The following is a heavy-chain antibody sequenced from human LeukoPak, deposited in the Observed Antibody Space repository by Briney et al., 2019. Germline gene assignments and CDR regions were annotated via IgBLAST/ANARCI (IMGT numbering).Heavy chain of an antibody. Sequence: GGSLRLSCAASGFTVSSNYMSWVRQAPGKGLEWVSSISGSGGSTYYADSVKGRFTISRDNSKNTLNLQMNSLRAEDTAVYYCARGSGSYSFEYWGQGTLVTVSS. CDR1: GFTVSSNY. D-gene: IGHD3-10*01. CDR2: ISGSGGST. CDR3: ARGSGSYSFEY. V-gene: IGHV3-23*01. J-gene: IGHJ4*02.